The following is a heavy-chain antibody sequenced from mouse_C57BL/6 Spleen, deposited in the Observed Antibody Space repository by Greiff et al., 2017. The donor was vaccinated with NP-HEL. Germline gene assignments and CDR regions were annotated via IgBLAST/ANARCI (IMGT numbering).Heavy chain of an antibody. CDR3: TRELDYYGSPLFDY. CDR2: ISSGGDYI. Sequence: EVKLMESGEGLVKPGGSLKLSCAASGFTFSSYAMSWVRQTPEKRLEWVAYISSGGDYIYYADTVKGRFTISRDNARNTLYLQMSSLKSEDTAMYYCTRELDYYGSPLFDYWGQGTTLTVSS. J-gene: IGHJ2*01. D-gene: IGHD1-1*01. CDR1: GFTFSSYA. V-gene: IGHV5-9-1*02.